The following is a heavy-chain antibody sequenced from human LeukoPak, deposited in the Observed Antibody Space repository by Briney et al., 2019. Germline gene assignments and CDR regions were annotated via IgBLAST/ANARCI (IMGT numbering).Heavy chain of an antibody. CDR1: GGPLSGYS. J-gene: IGHJ4*02. D-gene: IGHD3-10*01. CDR3: ARSGRYQIY. Sequence: SETLSLTCVIYGGPLSGYSWSWIRQPPGKGLEWIGEINDRGSTTYNPSLQSRPSMSLDTSRNQFSLTLGSVTAADTAVYFCARSGRYQIYWGQGTLVTVSS. CDR2: INDRGST. V-gene: IGHV4-34*01.